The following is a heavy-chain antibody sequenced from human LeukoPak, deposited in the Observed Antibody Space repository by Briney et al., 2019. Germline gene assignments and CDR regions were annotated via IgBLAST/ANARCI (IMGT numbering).Heavy chain of an antibody. D-gene: IGHD2-15*01. V-gene: IGHV4-4*07. Sequence: KPSETLSLTCTVSGDSINRYLWTWIRQPAGGGLEWIGRIYDSGTTNYRPSLKSRVSMSVETPKNQFSLRLSSVTAADTAVYYCARQSDSGGYFEYWGQGIRVTVSS. CDR3: ARQSDSGGYFEY. J-gene: IGHJ4*01. CDR2: IYDSGTT. CDR1: GDSINRYL.